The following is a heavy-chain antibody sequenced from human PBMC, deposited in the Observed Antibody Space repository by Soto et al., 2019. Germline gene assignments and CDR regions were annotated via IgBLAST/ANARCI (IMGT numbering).Heavy chain of an antibody. V-gene: IGHV5-51*01. Sequence: GESLKISCKGSGYNFAGYWIAWVRQMPGKGLELMGIIYPSDSDTRYRPSFQGQVTISADKSISSAYLQWSSLRASDTAMYYCTRDAISMVRGTDNWFDPWGQGTLVTVSS. J-gene: IGHJ5*02. CDR3: TRDAISMVRGTDNWFDP. CDR2: IYPSDSDT. D-gene: IGHD3-10*01. CDR1: GYNFAGYW.